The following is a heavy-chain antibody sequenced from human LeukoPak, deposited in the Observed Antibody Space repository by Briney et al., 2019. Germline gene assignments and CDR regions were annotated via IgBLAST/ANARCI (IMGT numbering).Heavy chain of an antibody. V-gene: IGHV4-39*01. CDR2: VYYSGTT. Sequence: SETLSLTCTVSGXSVSSSTYYWAWIRQPPGKGVECIGSVYYSGTTYYSPSLESRVTISVDTSKNQFSLKLNSVTAADTAVYYCARHGICTSTGCDRFIDYWGQGTLVTVSS. J-gene: IGHJ4*02. D-gene: IGHD2-2*01. CDR1: GXSVSSSTYY. CDR3: ARHGICTSTGCDRFIDY.